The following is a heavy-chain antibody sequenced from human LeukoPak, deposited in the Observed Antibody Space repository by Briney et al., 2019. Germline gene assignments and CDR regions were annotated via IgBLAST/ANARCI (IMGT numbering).Heavy chain of an antibody. CDR3: AKDMGGIGYYSDY. CDR2: ISGDGGST. D-gene: IGHD1-14*01. J-gene: IGHJ4*02. CDR1: GFTFDDYA. Sequence: GGSLRLSCTAYGFTFDDYAMHWVRQAPRKGLEWVSLISGDGGSTYYADSVKGRFAISRDNSKNSLYLQMNSLRTEDTALYYCAKDMGGIGYYSDYWGQGTLVTVSS. V-gene: IGHV3-43*02.